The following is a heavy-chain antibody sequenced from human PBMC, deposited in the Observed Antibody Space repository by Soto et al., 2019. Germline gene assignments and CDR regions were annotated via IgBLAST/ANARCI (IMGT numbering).Heavy chain of an antibody. V-gene: IGHV5-51*01. D-gene: IGHD2-2*01. Sequence: GESLKISCKGSGYSFTSYWIGWVRQMPGKGLEWMGIIYPGDSDTRYSPSFQGQVTISADKSISTAYLQWSSLEVSDTAMYYCARLGGYFSSTSCYAYYHYGMAVLGQGTTEDVSS. CDR3: ARLGGYFSSTSCYAYYHYGMAV. J-gene: IGHJ6*02. CDR1: GYSFTSYW. CDR2: IYPGDSDT.